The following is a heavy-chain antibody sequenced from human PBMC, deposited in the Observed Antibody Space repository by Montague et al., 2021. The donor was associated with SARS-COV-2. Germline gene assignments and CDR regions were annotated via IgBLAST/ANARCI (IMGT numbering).Heavy chain of an antibody. V-gene: IGHV4-39*01. CDR2: IYYSGST. D-gene: IGHD4-23*01. J-gene: IGHJ4*02. Sequence: SETLSLTCTVSGGSVSSRSYYWGWIRQPPGKGLEWIGSIYYSGSTHYNPSLMSRVTISVDTSKNQFSLKLSSVTAADTAVYYCARRGDYGGPRFDYWGQGTLVSVSS. CDR3: ARRGDYGGPRFDY. CDR1: GGSVSSRSYY.